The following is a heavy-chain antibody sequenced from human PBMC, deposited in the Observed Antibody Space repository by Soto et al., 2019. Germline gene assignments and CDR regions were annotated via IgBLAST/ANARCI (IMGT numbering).Heavy chain of an antibody. D-gene: IGHD3-3*01. Sequence: QVQLVEAGGGVVQPGRSLRLSCAASGFTFSRHTMHWVRQAPGKGLEWVAGISDDGSNTYYADSVKGRFTISRDNSKNTLYLQMHSLSSEDPAVHHCAREVYYDCWSCFHTHPYSFDDWGQGTLVTVSS. CDR2: ISDDGSNT. J-gene: IGHJ4*02. CDR3: AREVYYDCWSCFHTHPYSFDD. V-gene: IGHV3-30-3*01. CDR1: GFTFSRHT.